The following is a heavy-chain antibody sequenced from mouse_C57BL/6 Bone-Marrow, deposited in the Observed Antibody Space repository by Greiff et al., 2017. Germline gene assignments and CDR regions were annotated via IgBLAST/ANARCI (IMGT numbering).Heavy chain of an antibody. V-gene: IGHV14-4*01. D-gene: IGHD1-1*01. CDR1: GFNIKDDY. Sequence: VQLQQSGAELVRPGASVKLSCTASGFNIKDDYMPWVKQRPEQGLEWIGWIDPENGDTEYASKFQGKATITADTSSNTAYLQLSSLTSEDTAVYYCTTQYYYGSRLYYFDYWGQGTTLTVSS. CDR3: TTQYYYGSRLYYFDY. CDR2: IDPENGDT. J-gene: IGHJ2*01.